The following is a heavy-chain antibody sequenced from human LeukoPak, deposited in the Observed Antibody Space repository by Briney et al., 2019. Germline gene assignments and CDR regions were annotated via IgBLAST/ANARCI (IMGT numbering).Heavy chain of an antibody. D-gene: IGHD6-19*01. Sequence: GASVKVSCKASGYTFTSHGISWGRQAPGQGPGWMGGTSGYNGNTNYAQKIQGRVTMTTDTSTNTAYMELRSLRSDDTAVYYCARGAVAVLYYFDYWGQGTLVAVSS. CDR1: GYTFTSHG. V-gene: IGHV1-18*04. CDR3: ARGAVAVLYYFDY. J-gene: IGHJ4*02. CDR2: TSGYNGNT.